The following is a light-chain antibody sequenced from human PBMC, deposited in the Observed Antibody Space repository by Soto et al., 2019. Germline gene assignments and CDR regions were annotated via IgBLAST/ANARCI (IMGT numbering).Light chain of an antibody. Sequence: EIVLTQSPATLSLSPGERATLSCRASQSVSSNLAWYQQKLGQAPRLLIYGASTRATGIPARFSGSGSGTEFTLTISSLQSEDFAVYYCQQYNNWPPEWTFGQGTKVDIK. CDR2: GAS. V-gene: IGKV3-15*01. CDR1: QSVSSN. CDR3: QQYNNWPPEWT. J-gene: IGKJ1*01.